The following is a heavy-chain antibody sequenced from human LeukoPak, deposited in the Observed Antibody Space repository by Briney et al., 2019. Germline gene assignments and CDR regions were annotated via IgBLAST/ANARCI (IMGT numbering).Heavy chain of an antibody. D-gene: IGHD3-22*01. CDR3: ARGGRRITMIVVAKGYFDY. V-gene: IGHV4-59*01. CDR2: IYYSGST. CDR1: GGSISSYY. J-gene: IGHJ4*02. Sequence: SETLSLTCTVSGGSISSYYWSWIRQPPGKGLEWIGYIYYSGSTNYNPSLKSRVTISVDTSKNQFSLKLSSVTAADTAVYYCARGGRRITMIVVAKGYFDYWGQGTLVTVSS.